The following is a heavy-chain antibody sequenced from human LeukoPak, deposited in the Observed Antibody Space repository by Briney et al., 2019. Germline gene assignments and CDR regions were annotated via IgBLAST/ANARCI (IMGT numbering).Heavy chain of an antibody. CDR1: GFTLGNYW. D-gene: IGHD4-11*01. V-gene: IGHV3-74*03. Sequence: SGGSLRLSCAASGFTLGNYWMHWVRQAPGKGLVWVSRGDGDGSHSTYADSVKGRFTISRDNAKNTLYLQRNSLTGEDTAVYYCAYRDHFDNWGQGTLVTVSS. J-gene: IGHJ4*02. CDR2: GDGDGSHS. CDR3: AYRDHFDN.